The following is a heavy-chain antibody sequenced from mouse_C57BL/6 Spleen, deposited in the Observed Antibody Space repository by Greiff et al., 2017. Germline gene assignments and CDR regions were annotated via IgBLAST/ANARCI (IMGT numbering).Heavy chain of an antibody. D-gene: IGHD3-2*02. CDR1: GYTFTSYW. CDR3: AIDSSGYGDY. J-gene: IGHJ2*01. CDR2: IHPSASDT. Sequence: VQLQQSGAELVKPGASVKVSCKASGYTFTSYWMHWVKQRPGQGLEWIGRIHPSASDTNYNQKFKGKATLTVDKSSSTAYMQRSSLTSEDSAVYYCAIDSSGYGDYWGQGTTLTVSS. V-gene: IGHV1-74*01.